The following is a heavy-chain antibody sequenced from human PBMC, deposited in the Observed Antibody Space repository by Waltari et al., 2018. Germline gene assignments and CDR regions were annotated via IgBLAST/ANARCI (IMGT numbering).Heavy chain of an antibody. V-gene: IGHV3-33*01. J-gene: IGHJ4*02. D-gene: IGHD6-19*01. Sequence: QVQLVESGGGVVQPGRSLRLSCAASGFTFSSYGMHWVRQAPGKGLEWVAVIWYDGSNKYYTDSVKGRFTISRDNSKYTLYLQMNSLRAEDTAVYYCASVYTRGSGWLDYWGQGTLVTVSS. CDR1: GFTFSSYG. CDR2: IWYDGSNK. CDR3: ASVYTRGSGWLDY.